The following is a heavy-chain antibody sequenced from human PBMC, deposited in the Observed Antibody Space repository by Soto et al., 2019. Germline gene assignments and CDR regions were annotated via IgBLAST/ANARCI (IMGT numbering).Heavy chain of an antibody. J-gene: IGHJ5*02. CDR2: ISAYNGNT. Sequence: GASVKVSCKASGYTFTSYGISWVRQAPGQGLEWVGWISAYNGNTNYAQKLQGRVTMTTDTSTSTAYMELRSLRSDDTAVYYCARAGLWCGDNWFDPWGQGTLFPVSP. D-gene: IGHD2-21*01. V-gene: IGHV1-18*04. CDR3: ARAGLWCGDNWFDP. CDR1: GYTFTSYG.